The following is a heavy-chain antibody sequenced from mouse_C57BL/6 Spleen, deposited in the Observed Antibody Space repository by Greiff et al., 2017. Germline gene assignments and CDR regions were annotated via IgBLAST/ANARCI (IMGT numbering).Heavy chain of an antibody. CDR3: ARLLRYSFVFSFDY. CDR2: IYPGDGDT. V-gene: IGHV1-82*01. CDR1: GYAFSSSW. Sequence: QVQLQQSGPELVKPGASVKISCKASGYAFSSSWMNWVKQRPGQGLAWIGRIYPGDGDTNYNGKFKGKATLTADKSSSTAYMQLSSQTSDDSSVYFCARLLRYSFVFSFDYWGQGTTLTVSS. D-gene: IGHD1-1*01. J-gene: IGHJ2*01.